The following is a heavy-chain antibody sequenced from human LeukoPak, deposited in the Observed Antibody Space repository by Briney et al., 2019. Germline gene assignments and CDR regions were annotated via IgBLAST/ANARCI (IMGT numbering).Heavy chain of an antibody. V-gene: IGHV3-30-3*01. Sequence: PGGSLRLSCAASGFTFSSYAMHWVRQAPGKGLEWVAVISYDGSNKYYADSVKGRFTISRDNSKNTLYLQMNSLRAEDTAVYYCARPEGGRSGYFDYWGQGTLVTVSS. CDR3: ARPEGGRSGYFDY. CDR1: GFTFSSYA. D-gene: IGHD3-3*01. CDR2: ISYDGSNK. J-gene: IGHJ4*02.